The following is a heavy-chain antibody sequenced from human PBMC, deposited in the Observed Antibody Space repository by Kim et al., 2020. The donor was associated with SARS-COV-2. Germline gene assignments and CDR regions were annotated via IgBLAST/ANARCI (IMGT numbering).Heavy chain of an antibody. J-gene: IGHJ4*02. V-gene: IGHV3-7*04. D-gene: IGHD5-12*01. CDR1: GFTFSSYW. CDR3: ARGWMPDY. Sequence: GGSLRLSCAASGFTFSSYWMSWVRQAPGKGLEWVASIKKDGSLKDYVDSVKGRFTISRDNAKNSLSLLMNSLRPEDTAVYFCARGWMPDYWGQRTLVTVS. CDR2: IKKDGSLK.